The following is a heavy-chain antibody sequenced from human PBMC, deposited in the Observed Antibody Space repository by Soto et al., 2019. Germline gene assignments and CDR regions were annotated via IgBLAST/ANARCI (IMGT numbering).Heavy chain of an antibody. D-gene: IGHD6-13*01. Sequence: EVQLLESGGGLVQPGGSLRLSCAASGFTFSSYWMHWVRQAPGKGLVWVSRINSDGSRTNDADSLKGRFTVSRDNAKNTQYLQMNSLRAEDTAVYYCARVLTGSWNWFDPWGQGTLVTVSS. J-gene: IGHJ5*02. CDR2: INSDGSRT. CDR1: GFTFSSYW. CDR3: ARVLTGSWNWFDP. V-gene: IGHV3-74*02.